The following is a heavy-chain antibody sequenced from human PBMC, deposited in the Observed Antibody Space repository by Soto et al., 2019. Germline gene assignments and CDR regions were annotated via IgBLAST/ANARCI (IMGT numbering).Heavy chain of an antibody. J-gene: IGHJ4*02. Sequence: GGSLRLSCAASGLTFSDSAMHWVRQASGKGLEWVGRIASKADDYATAYTASLEGRFTISRDDSGNTAYLQVNSLKTEDTAMYYCARHLDVIDYWGQGTLVTVSS. CDR3: ARHLDVIDY. CDR2: IASKADDYAT. CDR1: GLTFSDSA. D-gene: IGHD3-16*01. V-gene: IGHV3-73*01.